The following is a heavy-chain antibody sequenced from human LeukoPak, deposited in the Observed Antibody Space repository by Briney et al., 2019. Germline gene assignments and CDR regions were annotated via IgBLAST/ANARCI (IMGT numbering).Heavy chain of an antibody. CDR1: GFTFSSYA. Sequence: PGGSLRLSCAASGFTFSSYAMSWVRQAPGKGLEWVSAISGSGGSTYYAGSVKGRFTISRDNSKNTLYLQMNSLRAEDTAVYYCAKDTAMVKYYFDYWGQGTLVTVSS. CDR2: ISGSGGST. D-gene: IGHD5-18*01. CDR3: AKDTAMVKYYFDY. V-gene: IGHV3-23*01. J-gene: IGHJ4*02.